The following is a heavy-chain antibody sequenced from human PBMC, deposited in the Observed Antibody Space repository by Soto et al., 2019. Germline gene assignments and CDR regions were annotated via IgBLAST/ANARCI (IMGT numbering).Heavy chain of an antibody. CDR3: ARGLYTMVRGVIRSGYWFDP. J-gene: IGHJ5*02. Sequence: PGGSLRLSCVGSGLTFRYHLMNWVRQSPGKGLEWVANIKQDASEMHYVDSVKGRFTISRDNAKNSLYLQMNSLRAEDTAVYYCARGLYTMVRGVIRSGYWFDPWGQGTLVTVSS. CDR1: GLTFRYHL. V-gene: IGHV3-7*03. CDR2: IKQDASEM. D-gene: IGHD3-10*01.